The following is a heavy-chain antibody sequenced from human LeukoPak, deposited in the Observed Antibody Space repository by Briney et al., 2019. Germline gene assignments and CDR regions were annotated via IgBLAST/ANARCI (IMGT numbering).Heavy chain of an antibody. CDR2: MNPNSGNT. CDR3: ARVSRWLQFIWFDP. Sequence: ASLKVSCKPSVYTFTSYDINWVRQATGQGLEWMGWMNPNSGNTGYAQKFQGRVTMTRNTSISTAYMELSSLRSEDTAVYYCARVSRWLQFIWFDPWGQGTLVTVSS. J-gene: IGHJ5*02. D-gene: IGHD5-12*01. V-gene: IGHV1-8*01. CDR1: VYTFTSYD.